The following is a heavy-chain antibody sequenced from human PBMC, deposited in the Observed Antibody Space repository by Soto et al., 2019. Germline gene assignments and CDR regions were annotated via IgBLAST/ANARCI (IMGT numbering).Heavy chain of an antibody. CDR1: GGSFSGYY. CDR3: SRGTWGLRYFDY. J-gene: IGHJ4*02. D-gene: IGHD7-27*01. V-gene: IGHV4-34*01. Sequence: QVQLQQWGAGLLKPSETLSLTCAVYGGSFSGYYWSWIPQPPGKGLEWIGESNPSGSTNFIPSLKSRVTIAVDTSMYQFSLKLSSVTAADTAVYYCSRGTWGLRYFDYWGQGTLVTVSS. CDR2: SNPSGST.